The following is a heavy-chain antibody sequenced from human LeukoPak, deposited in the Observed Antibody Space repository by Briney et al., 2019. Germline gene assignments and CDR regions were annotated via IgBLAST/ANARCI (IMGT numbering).Heavy chain of an antibody. Sequence: SETLPLTCAVYGGSYSGYYWSWIRQPPGKGLEWIGEINHSGSTNYNPSLKSRVTISVDTSKNQFSLKLSSVTAADTAVYYCARAGGDIVVVPAALYYYYYYYMDVWGKGTMVTVSS. CDR3: ARAGGDIVVVPAALYYYYYYYMDV. V-gene: IGHV4-34*01. CDR2: INHSGST. D-gene: IGHD2-2*01. CDR1: GGSYSGYY. J-gene: IGHJ6*03.